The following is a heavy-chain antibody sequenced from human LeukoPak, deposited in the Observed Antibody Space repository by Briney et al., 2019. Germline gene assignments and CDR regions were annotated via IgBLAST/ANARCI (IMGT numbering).Heavy chain of an antibody. D-gene: IGHD6-19*01. V-gene: IGHV5-51*01. J-gene: IGHJ3*02. CDR2: IYPGDSDT. CDR1: GYSFSNDW. Sequence: GESLKISCKGSGYSFSNDWIGWVRQMPGKGLEWMGIIYPGDSDTRYTPSFQGHVTISADKSISTAYLQWRSLKASDTAMYYCAKSAVPGRRRAFDIWGQGTMVTVSS. CDR3: AKSAVPGRRRAFDI.